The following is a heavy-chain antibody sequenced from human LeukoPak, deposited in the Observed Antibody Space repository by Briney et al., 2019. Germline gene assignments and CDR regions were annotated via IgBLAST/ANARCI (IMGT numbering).Heavy chain of an antibody. CDR3: ARGRHKIVTKGSYFDY. CDR2: INHSGST. J-gene: IGHJ4*02. V-gene: IGHV4-34*01. Sequence: KTSETLSLTCSVYGGSFSGYYWSWIRQPPGKGLEWIGEINHSGSTNYNPSLKSRVTISVDTSKNQFSLKLSSVTAADTAVYYCARGRHKIVTKGSYFDYWGQGTLVTVSS. D-gene: IGHD3-22*01. CDR1: GGSFSGYY.